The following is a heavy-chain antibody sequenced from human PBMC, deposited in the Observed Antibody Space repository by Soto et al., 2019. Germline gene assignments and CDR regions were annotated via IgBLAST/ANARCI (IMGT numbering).Heavy chain of an antibody. CDR3: ARSVVIGRWLQSGLARFDP. V-gene: IGHV1-69*13. CDR2: IIPIFGTA. D-gene: IGHD3-10*01. J-gene: IGHJ5*02. CDR1: GGTFSSYA. Sequence: GASVKVSCKASGGTFSSYAISWVRQAPGQGLEWMGGIIPIFGTANYAQKFQGRVTITADESTSTAYMELSSLRSEDTAVYYCARSVVIGRWLQSGLARFDPWGQGTLVTAPQ.